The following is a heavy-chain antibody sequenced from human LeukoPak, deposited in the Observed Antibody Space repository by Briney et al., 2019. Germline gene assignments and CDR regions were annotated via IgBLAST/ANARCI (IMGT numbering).Heavy chain of an antibody. J-gene: IGHJ6*02. V-gene: IGHV4-39*01. CDR1: GGSISGCSCY. D-gene: IGHD2-2*01. Sequence: SETLSLTCTVSGGSISGCSCYWGWIRQPPGKGLEWIGYIYYSGSTYYNPSLKSRVTISVDTSKNQFSLKLTSVTAADTAVYYCVRPSTGYGMDVWGPGATVTVSS. CDR2: IYYSGST. CDR3: VRPSTGYGMDV.